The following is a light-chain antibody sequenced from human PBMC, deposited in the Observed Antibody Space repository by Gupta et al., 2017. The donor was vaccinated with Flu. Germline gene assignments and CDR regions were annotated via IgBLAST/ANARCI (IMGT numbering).Light chain of an antibody. CDR3: QVWDSSDDHYV. J-gene: IGLJ1*01. CDR2: DNY. V-gene: IGLV3-21*02. Sequence: SSVLTQPPPLSVAPGPTARLTCGRNDIGSKSVHWYQQKPGQAPVLVVYDNYDRPSGIPERFSGSNSGNTATLTISRVEAGDEADYYCQVWDSSDDHYVFGTGTKVTVL. CDR1: DIGSKS.